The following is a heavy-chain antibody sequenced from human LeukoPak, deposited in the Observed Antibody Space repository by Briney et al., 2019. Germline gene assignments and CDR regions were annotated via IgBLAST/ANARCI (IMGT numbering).Heavy chain of an antibody. Sequence: SQTLSLTCTVSGGSISSGGYYWSWIRQHPGKGLEWIGYIYYSGSTYYNPSLKSRVTISVDTSKNQFSLKLSSVTAADTAGYYCRKGWNENIVVDPPAGPSSTTRAVWAKGTTVTAPS. J-gene: IGHJ6*04. CDR2: IYYSGST. CDR1: GGSISSGGYY. V-gene: IGHV4-31*03. CDR3: RKGWNENIVVDPPAGPSSTTRAV. D-gene: IGHD2/OR15-2a*01.